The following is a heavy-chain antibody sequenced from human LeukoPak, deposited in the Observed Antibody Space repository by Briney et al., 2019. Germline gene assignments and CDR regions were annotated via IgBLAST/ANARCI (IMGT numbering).Heavy chain of an antibody. CDR1: GFTFSDYY. D-gene: IGHD1-26*01. J-gene: IGHJ4*02. CDR2: ISSSGSTI. CDR3: ARVSGIGLVVGATFDY. V-gene: IGHV3-11*01. Sequence: GGSLRLSCAASGFTFSDYYMSWIRQAPGKGLECVSYISSSGSTIYYADSVKGRFTISRDNAKNSLYLQMNSLRAEDTAVYYCARVSGIGLVVGATFDYWGQGTLVTVSS.